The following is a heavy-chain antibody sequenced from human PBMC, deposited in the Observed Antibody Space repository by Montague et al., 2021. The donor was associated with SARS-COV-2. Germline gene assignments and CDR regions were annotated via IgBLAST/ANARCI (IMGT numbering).Heavy chain of an antibody. V-gene: IGHV3-66*01. Sequence: SLRLSCAASGFTVSRNYMGWVRQAPGKGLEWVSVIFGGGSTNYADSVKGRFTISRDISQSTLYLQMNSLRAEDMAVYYCAKGGTSYFYGMDVWGQGTTVAVSS. CDR1: GFTVSRNY. J-gene: IGHJ6*02. CDR2: IFGGGST. D-gene: IGHD1-26*01. CDR3: AKGGTSYFYGMDV.